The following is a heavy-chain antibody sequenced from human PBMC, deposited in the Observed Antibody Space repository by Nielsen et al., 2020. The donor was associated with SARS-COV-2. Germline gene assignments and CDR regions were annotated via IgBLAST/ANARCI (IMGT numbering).Heavy chain of an antibody. V-gene: IGHV1-3*01. CDR1: GYTFTAYA. D-gene: IGHD1-26*01. Sequence: ASVKVSCKASGYTFTAYAIHWVRQDPGQRLEWMGWINAGNGNTKYSQKFQGRVTMTRDTSANTAYMELSSLRFEDTAVYYCARERSREYGIDVWGQGTTVTVSS. J-gene: IGHJ6*02. CDR2: INAGNGNT. CDR3: ARERSREYGIDV.